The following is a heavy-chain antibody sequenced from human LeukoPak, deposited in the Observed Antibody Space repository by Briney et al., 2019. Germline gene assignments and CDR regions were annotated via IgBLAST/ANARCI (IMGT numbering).Heavy chain of an antibody. CDR2: IGGSSSSI. V-gene: IGHV3-21*01. J-gene: IGHJ3*02. CDR3: ARDWCSSTSCFGTNAFDI. Sequence: GGSLRLSCAATGFTFSSHSMNWVRQAPGKGLEWVSSIGGSSSSIYYVDSVKGRFTISRDNAKNSLYLQMDSLRAEDTAVYYCARDWCSSTSCFGTNAFDIWGQGTMVTVTS. CDR1: GFTFSSHS. D-gene: IGHD2-2*01.